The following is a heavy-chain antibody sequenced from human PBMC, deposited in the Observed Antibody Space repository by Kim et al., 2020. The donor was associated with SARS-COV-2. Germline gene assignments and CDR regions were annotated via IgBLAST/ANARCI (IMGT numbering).Heavy chain of an antibody. Sequence: QKYPGRGTITADESTSTAYMELSSLRSEDTAVYYCARDLTTVVTQDAFDIWGQGTMVTVSS. V-gene: IGHV1-69*01. J-gene: IGHJ3*02. D-gene: IGHD4-17*01. CDR3: ARDLTTVVTQDAFDI.